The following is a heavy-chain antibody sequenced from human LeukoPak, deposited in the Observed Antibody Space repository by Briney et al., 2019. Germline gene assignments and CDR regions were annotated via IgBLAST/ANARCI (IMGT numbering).Heavy chain of an antibody. D-gene: IGHD3-10*01. CDR3: VRDKPAYYGSGSHFDY. V-gene: IGHV3-7*01. Sequence: PGGSLRLSRGASGFIFSDYWMSWVRQAPGKGLEWVAQIKEDGSEKYYIDSVKGRFIISRDNAKTLMYLQMDSLRPEDTAVYYCVRDKPAYYGSGSHFDYWGQGALVTVSS. J-gene: IGHJ4*02. CDR1: GFIFSDYW. CDR2: IKEDGSEK.